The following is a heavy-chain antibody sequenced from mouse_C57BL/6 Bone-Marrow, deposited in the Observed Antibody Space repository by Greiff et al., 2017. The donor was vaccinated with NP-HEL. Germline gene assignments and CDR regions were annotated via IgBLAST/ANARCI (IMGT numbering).Heavy chain of an antibody. CDR1: GFNFTDYY. CDR3: TTSNSAGYGAMDY. CDR2: IDPEDGDT. V-gene: IGHV14-1*01. Sequence: VQLQQSGAELVRPGASVKLSCTASGFNFTDYYMHWVKQRPEQGLEWIGMIDPEDGDTEYAPNFQGKATMTADTSSNTAYLQLSNLTSEDTAVYYSTTSNSAGYGAMDYWGQGTSVTVSS. J-gene: IGHJ4*01. D-gene: IGHD3-2*02.